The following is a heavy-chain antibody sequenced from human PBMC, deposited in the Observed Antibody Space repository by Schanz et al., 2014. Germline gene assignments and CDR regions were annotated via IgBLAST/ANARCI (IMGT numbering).Heavy chain of an antibody. CDR2: IISILGIP. J-gene: IGHJ4*02. D-gene: IGHD6-6*01. Sequence: QVQLVQSGAEVKKPGSSVKVSCKASGGTFSSYTISWVRQAPGQGLEWMGRIISILGIPNYAQKFQGRVSITADTSTNTAYMELSSLRSEDTAVYYCARDQSPYTNSSDVRYFDYWGQGSLVTVSS. V-gene: IGHV1-69*08. CDR3: ARDQSPYTNSSDVRYFDY. CDR1: GGTFSSYT.